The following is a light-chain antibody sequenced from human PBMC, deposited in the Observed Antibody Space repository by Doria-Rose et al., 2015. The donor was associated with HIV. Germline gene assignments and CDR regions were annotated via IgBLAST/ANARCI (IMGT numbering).Light chain of an antibody. CDR1: QSFSSTY. V-gene: IGKV3-20*01. CDR2: DGS. Sequence: TQSPGTLSLSPGERATLSCRASQSFSSTYLAWYQQKPGQAPSLLIYDGSASATGIPDRFSASGSGTDFTLTINRLEPEDFALYYCHQYGTSWTFGQGTQVEI. J-gene: IGKJ1*01. CDR3: HQYGTSWT.